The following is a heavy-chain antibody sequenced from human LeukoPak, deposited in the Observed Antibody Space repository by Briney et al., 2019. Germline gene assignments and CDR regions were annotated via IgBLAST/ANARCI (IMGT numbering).Heavy chain of an antibody. CDR2: ISAYNDNT. CDR1: GYTFTSYG. CDR3: ARDSTIYDSSGYGNDY. Sequence: ASVKVSCKASGYTFTSYGISWVRQAPGQGLEWMGWISAYNDNTNYAQKLQGRVTMTTDTSTSTAYMELRSLRSDDTAVYYCARDSTIYDSSGYGNDYWGQGTLVTVSS. V-gene: IGHV1-18*01. D-gene: IGHD3-22*01. J-gene: IGHJ4*02.